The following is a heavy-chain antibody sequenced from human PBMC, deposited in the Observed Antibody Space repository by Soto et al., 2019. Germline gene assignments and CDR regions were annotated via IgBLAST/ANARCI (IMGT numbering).Heavy chain of an antibody. CDR3: ARGRDSSGWYVDFDC. Sequence: SQTLSLTCAISGDSVSSNSAAWTWIRQSPSRGLEWLGRTYYRSKWYNDYAVSMRSRITINPDTSKNQFSLQLNSVTPEDTAVYYCARGRDSSGWYVDFDCWGQGTLVTVSS. V-gene: IGHV6-1*01. CDR1: GDSVSSNSAA. CDR2: TYYRSKWYN. J-gene: IGHJ4*02. D-gene: IGHD6-19*01.